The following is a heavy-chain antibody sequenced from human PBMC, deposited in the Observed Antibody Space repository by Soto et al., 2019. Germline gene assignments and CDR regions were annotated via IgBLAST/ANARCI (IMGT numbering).Heavy chain of an antibody. CDR2: ISHDGSDK. V-gene: IGHV3-30-3*01. J-gene: IGHJ5*02. CDR3: AVDSFANLDP. D-gene: IGHD3-3*01. CDR1: GLNFYTYA. Sequence: QVQLVESGGGVVQPGESLRLSCAASGLNFYTYAMHWVRQAPDKGLEWVAVISHDGSDKYYADSVKGRFTISRDNSKNTLYLQVNSLRGEDTAIYYCAVDSFANLDPWGQGTLVTVSS.